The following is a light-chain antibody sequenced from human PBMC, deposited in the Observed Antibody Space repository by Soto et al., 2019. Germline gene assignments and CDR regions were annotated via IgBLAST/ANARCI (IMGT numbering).Light chain of an antibody. Sequence: DLPMTQSPSSLSASVGDRVTITCRASQSISSNLNWYQQKPGKAPKLLTYATSPFQSGVPSRFIGSGSGAEFTLTISSLQPEDFASYYCQQSYSAPYTFGQGTELEIK. CDR3: QQSYSAPYT. J-gene: IGKJ2*01. CDR2: ATS. V-gene: IGKV1-39*01. CDR1: QSISSN.